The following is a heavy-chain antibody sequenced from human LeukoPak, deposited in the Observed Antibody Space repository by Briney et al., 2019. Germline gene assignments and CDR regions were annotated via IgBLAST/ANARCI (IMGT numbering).Heavy chain of an antibody. D-gene: IGHD3-10*01. CDR2: IYTSGST. Sequence: PSETLSLTCTVSSASISSYSWSWIRQPAGKGPEWIGRIYTSGSTNYNPSLKSRVTMSIDTSTNQFSLRLTSVAAADTAVYYCARYYGSRILGYYMDVWGKGTTVTVSS. V-gene: IGHV4-4*07. J-gene: IGHJ6*03. CDR1: SASISSYS. CDR3: ARYYGSRILGYYMDV.